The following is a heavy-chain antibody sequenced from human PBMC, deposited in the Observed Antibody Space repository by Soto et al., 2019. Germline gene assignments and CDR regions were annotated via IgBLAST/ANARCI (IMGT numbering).Heavy chain of an antibody. J-gene: IGHJ4*02. CDR2: IKQDGSEK. CDR1: GFTFSSYW. V-gene: IGHV3-7*01. Sequence: GGSLRLTCAASGFTFSSYWMSWVRQAPGKGLEWVANIKQDGSEKYYVDSVKGRFTISRDNAKNSLYLQMNSLRAEDTAVYYCARTRYSSAAYYFDYWGQGTLVTVSS. CDR3: ARTRYSSAAYYFDY. D-gene: IGHD6-19*01.